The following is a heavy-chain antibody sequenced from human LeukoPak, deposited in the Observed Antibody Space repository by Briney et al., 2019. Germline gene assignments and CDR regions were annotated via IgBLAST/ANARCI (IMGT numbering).Heavy chain of an antibody. Sequence: ASVKVSCKASGYTFTGYYMHWVRQAPGQGLEWMGWINPNSGGTNYAQKFQGRVTMTRDTSISTAYMELSRLRSDDTAVYYCAGSSSCYDKEPFDYWGQGTLVTVSS. D-gene: IGHD6-13*01. CDR1: GYTFTGYY. CDR3: AGSSSCYDKEPFDY. J-gene: IGHJ4*02. V-gene: IGHV1-2*02. CDR2: INPNSGGT.